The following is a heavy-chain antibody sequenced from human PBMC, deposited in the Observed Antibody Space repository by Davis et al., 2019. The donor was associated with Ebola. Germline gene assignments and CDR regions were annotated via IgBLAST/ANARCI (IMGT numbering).Heavy chain of an antibody. J-gene: IGHJ6*02. CDR3: ARDQRQKGIQLWLDYYYGMDV. D-gene: IGHD5-18*01. Sequence: ASVKVSCKASGYTFTSYAMHWVRQAPGQRLEWMGWINAGNGNTKYSQKFQGRVTITRDTSTSTAYMELRSLRSDDTAVYYCARDQRQKGIQLWLDYYYGMDVWGQGTTVTVSS. CDR1: GYTFTSYA. V-gene: IGHV1-3*01. CDR2: INAGNGNT.